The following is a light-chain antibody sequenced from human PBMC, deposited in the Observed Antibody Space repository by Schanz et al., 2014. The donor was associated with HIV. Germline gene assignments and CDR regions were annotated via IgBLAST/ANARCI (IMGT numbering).Light chain of an antibody. CDR2: SDN. CDR3: AAWDDNLKSWV. CDR1: SSNIGSNT. J-gene: IGLJ3*02. V-gene: IGLV1-44*01. Sequence: QSVVTQPPSASGTPGQRVTISCSGSSSNIGSNTVNWYQHLPGSAPQLLIYSDNQRPSRVPDRFFGSGSGTSASLAISGLQSDDEATYYCAAWDDNLKSWVSGGGTKLTVL.